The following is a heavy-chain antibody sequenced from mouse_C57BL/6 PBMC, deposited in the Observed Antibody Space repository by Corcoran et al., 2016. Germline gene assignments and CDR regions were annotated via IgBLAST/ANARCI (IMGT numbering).Heavy chain of an antibody. Sequence: QIQLVQSGPELKKPGETVKISCKASGYTFTTYGMSWVKQAPGKGLKWMGWINTYSGVPTYADDFKGRFAFSLETSASTAYLQINNLKNEDTATYFCAMTYDYDPDAMDYWGQGTSVTVSS. V-gene: IGHV9-3*01. J-gene: IGHJ4*01. CDR2: INTYSGVP. CDR1: GYTFTTYG. CDR3: AMTYDYDPDAMDY. D-gene: IGHD2-4*01.